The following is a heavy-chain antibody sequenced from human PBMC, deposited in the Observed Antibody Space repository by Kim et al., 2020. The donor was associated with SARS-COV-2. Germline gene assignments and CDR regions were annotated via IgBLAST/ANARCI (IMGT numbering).Heavy chain of an antibody. D-gene: IGHD4-17*01. CDR3: ARGKGYGDYLS. V-gene: IGHV1-18*01. J-gene: IGHJ5*02. CDR2: T. Sequence: TNYAQKLQGRVTMTTDTSTSTAYMELRSLRSDDTAVYYCARGKGYGDYLSWGQGTLVTVSS.